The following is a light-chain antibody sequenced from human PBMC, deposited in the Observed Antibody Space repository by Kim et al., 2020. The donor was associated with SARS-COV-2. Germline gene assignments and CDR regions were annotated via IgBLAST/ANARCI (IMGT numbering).Light chain of an antibody. CDR3: QQRSKWLS. V-gene: IGKV3-11*01. Sequence: DIVLTQSPATLSLSPGETATLSCRASQSISTYLAWYQQKPGQAPRLLIYDASKRASGVPAMFGGSGSGTDFTLTISTLEAEDFAVYYCQQRSKWLSFGGGTKVDIK. J-gene: IGKJ4*01. CDR2: DAS. CDR1: QSISTY.